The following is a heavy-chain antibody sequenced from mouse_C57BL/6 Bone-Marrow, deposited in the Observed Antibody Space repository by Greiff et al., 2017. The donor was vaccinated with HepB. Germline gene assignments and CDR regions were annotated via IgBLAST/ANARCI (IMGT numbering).Heavy chain of an antibody. J-gene: IGHJ2*01. Sequence: VQLKQPGAELVKPGASVKMSCKASGYTFTSYWITWVKQRPGQGLEWIGDIYPGSGSTNYNEKFKSKATLTVDTSSSTAYMQLSSLTSEDSAVYYCGGLLDYYGSSSDYWGQGTTLTVSS. CDR1: GYTFTSYW. V-gene: IGHV1-55*01. D-gene: IGHD1-1*01. CDR3: GGLLDYYGSSSDY. CDR2: IYPGSGST.